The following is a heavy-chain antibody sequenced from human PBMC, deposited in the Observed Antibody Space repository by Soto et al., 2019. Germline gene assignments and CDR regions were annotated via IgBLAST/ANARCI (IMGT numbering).Heavy chain of an antibody. V-gene: IGHV4-34*01. Sequence: SETLSLTCAVYSGSFSGYYWSWIRQPPGKGLEWIGEINHSGSTNYNPSLKSRVTISVDTSKNQFSLKLSSVTAADTAVYYCARGFPYYDILTGSLHPFDYWGQGTLVTVSS. CDR1: SGSFSGYY. CDR2: INHSGST. J-gene: IGHJ4*02. CDR3: ARGFPYYDILTGSLHPFDY. D-gene: IGHD3-9*01.